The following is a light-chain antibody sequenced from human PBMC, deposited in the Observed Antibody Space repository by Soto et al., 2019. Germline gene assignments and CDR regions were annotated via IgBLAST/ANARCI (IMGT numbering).Light chain of an antibody. CDR3: QSYDSSLSGTWV. V-gene: IGLV1-40*01. Sequence: QSVLTQPPSVSVAPGQRVTISGTGSSSNIGAGYDVHWYQQLPGTAPKLLIYGNSNRPSGVPDRFSGSKSGTSASLAITGLQAEDEADYYCQSYDSSLSGTWVFGGGTKLTVL. CDR1: SSNIGAGYD. CDR2: GNS. J-gene: IGLJ3*02.